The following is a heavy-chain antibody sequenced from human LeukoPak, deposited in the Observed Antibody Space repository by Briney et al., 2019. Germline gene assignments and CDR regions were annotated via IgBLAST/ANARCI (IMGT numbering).Heavy chain of an antibody. CDR3: ARDRATVTTFWYFDL. CDR2: IYYSGST. Sequence: GSLRLSCAASGFTFSSYAMSWIRQPPGKGLEWIGYIYYSGSTNYNPSLKSRVTISVDTSKNQFSLKLSSVTAADTAVYYCARDRATVTTFWYFDLWGRGTLVTVSS. CDR1: GFTFSSYA. D-gene: IGHD4-11*01. J-gene: IGHJ2*01. V-gene: IGHV4-59*01.